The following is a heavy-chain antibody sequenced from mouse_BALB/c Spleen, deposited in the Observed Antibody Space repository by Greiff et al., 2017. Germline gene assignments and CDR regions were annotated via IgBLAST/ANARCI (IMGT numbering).Heavy chain of an antibody. J-gene: IGHJ1*01. D-gene: IGHD2-3*01. CDR2: INSNGGST. V-gene: IGHV5-6-3*01. CDR1: GFTFSSYG. Sequence: EVQRVESGGGLVQPGGSLKLSCAASGFTFSSYGMSWVRQTPDKRLELVATINSNGGSTYYPDSVKGRFTISRDNAKNTLYLQMSSLKSEDTAMYYCARRDDGYYYWYFDVWGAGTTVTVSS. CDR3: ARRDDGYYYWYFDV.